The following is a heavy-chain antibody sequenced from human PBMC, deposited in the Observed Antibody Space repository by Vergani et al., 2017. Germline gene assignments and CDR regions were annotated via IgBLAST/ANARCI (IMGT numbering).Heavy chain of an antibody. Sequence: QVQLVESGGGVVQPGGSLRLSCAASGFTFSSYGMHWVRQAPGKGLEWVAFIRYDGSNKYYADSVKGRFTISRDNSKNTLYLQMNSLRAEDTAVYYCAKDPRHSSSSGYWGQGTLVTVSS. D-gene: IGHD6-6*01. J-gene: IGHJ4*02. CDR1: GFTFSSYG. CDR3: AKDPRHSSSSGY. V-gene: IGHV3-30*02. CDR2: IRYDGSNK.